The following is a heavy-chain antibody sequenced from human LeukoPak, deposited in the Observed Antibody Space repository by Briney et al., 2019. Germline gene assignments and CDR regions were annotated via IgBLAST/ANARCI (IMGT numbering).Heavy chain of an antibody. CDR3: ATNTVTATYWYFDL. V-gene: IGHV4-59*01. CDR1: GGSISSYY. J-gene: IGHJ2*01. CDR2: IYYSGST. Sequence: PSETLSLTCTVSGGSISSYYWSWIRQPPGKGLEWLGYIYYSGSTNYNPSLKSRVTISVDTSKNQFSLKLSSVTAADTAVYYCATNTVTATYWYFDLWGRGTLVTVSS. D-gene: IGHD4-17*01.